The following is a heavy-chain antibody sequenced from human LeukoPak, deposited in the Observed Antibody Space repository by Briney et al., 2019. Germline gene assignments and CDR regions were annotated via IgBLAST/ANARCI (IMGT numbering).Heavy chain of an antibody. Sequence: SETLSLTCTVSGGSISSYYWSWIRQPPGKGLEWIGYIYYSGSTNYNPSLKSRVTISVDTSKNQFSLKPSSVTAADTAVYYCARGPGGYYYYGMDVWGQGTTVTVSS. D-gene: IGHD3-10*01. CDR1: GGSISSYY. CDR2: IYYSGST. V-gene: IGHV4-59*01. J-gene: IGHJ6*02. CDR3: ARGPGGYYYYGMDV.